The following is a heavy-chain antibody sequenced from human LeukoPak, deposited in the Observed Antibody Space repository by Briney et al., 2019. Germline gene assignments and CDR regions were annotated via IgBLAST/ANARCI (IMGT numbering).Heavy chain of an antibody. CDR1: GFSVRSFG. CDR2: ISADGETP. D-gene: IGHD6-19*01. V-gene: IGHV3-23*01. CDR3: AQGYSSGWYRY. J-gene: IGHJ4*02. Sequence: AGGSLRLSCAVSGFSVRSFGMSWVRQAPGKGLEWISAISADGETPYYADSVKGRFIISRDNSKNTLYLQLSSLRAEDTAVYYCAQGYSSGWYRYWGQGSLVSVSS.